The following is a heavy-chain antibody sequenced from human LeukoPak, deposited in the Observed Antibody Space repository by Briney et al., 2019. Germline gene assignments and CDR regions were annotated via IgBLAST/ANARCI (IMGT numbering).Heavy chain of an antibody. CDR3: ARGGGLDV. CDR1: GFTFSSYW. D-gene: IGHD3-16*01. CDR2: INHNGNVN. Sequence: GGSLRLSCAASGFTFSSYWMNWARQAPGKGLEWVASINHNGNVNYYVDSVKGRFTISRDNAKNSPYLQMCNLRAEDTAVYFCARGGGLDVWGQGATVTVSS. J-gene: IGHJ6*02. V-gene: IGHV3-7*03.